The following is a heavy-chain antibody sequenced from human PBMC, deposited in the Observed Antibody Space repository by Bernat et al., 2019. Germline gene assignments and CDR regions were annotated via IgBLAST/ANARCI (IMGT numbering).Heavy chain of an antibody. V-gene: IGHV3-74*01. D-gene: IGHD5-12*01. CDR3: TRGNSGYGRFDY. Sequence: EVQLVESGGALVQPGGSLRLSCAASGFTFSSYWMHWVRQAPGKGLVWVSRIYRDGTVSYADSVKGRFTISRDDAKNTLYLQMNSLRAEDTAVYYCTRGNSGYGRFDYWGQGTLVTVSS. CDR2: IYRDGTV. J-gene: IGHJ4*02. CDR1: GFTFSSYW.